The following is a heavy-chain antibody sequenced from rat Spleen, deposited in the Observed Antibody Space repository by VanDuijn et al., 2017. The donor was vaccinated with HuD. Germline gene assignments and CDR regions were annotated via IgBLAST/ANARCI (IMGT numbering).Heavy chain of an antibody. CDR2: ISTGGGNT. CDR3: ARQGYYSSYTGYYYVMDA. V-gene: IGHV5S14*01. J-gene: IGHJ4*01. CDR1: GFTFSNYG. Sequence: EVQLVESGGGLVQPGNSLKLSCAASGFTFSNYGMAWVRQTPTKGLEWVASISTGGGNTYYRDSVKGRFTISRDNAKNTQYLQMDSLRSEDTATYYCARQGYYSSYTGYYYVMDAWGQGASVTVSS. D-gene: IGHD1-2*01.